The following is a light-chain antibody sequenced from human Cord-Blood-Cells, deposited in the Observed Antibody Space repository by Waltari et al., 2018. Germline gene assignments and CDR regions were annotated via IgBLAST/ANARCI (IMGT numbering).Light chain of an antibody. CDR2: DNN. V-gene: IGLV1-51*01. CDR3: GTWDSSLSAWV. Sequence: QSVLTQPPSVSAAPGQKVPISCSGTSPNIGNNIVSVYQKLPGTAPKLLIYDNNKRPSGIPDRFSGSKSGTSATLGITGLQTGDEADYYCGTWDSSLSAWVFGGGTKLTVL. J-gene: IGLJ3*02. CDR1: SPNIGNNI.